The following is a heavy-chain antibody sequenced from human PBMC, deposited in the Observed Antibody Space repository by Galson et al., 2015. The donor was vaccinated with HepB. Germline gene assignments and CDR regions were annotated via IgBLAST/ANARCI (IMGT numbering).Heavy chain of an antibody. CDR2: INEDGTEK. CDR1: GFTFSLYW. V-gene: IGHV3-7*03. D-gene: IGHD3-10*01. Sequence: SLRLSCAASGFTFSLYWMAWVRQAPREGLEWVANINEDGTEKNYVDSVRGRFTISRDNAKHSLYLQMNSLRAEDTAVYYCARAMGSLYNYFDYWGQGTLVTVSS. J-gene: IGHJ4*02. CDR3: ARAMGSLYNYFDY.